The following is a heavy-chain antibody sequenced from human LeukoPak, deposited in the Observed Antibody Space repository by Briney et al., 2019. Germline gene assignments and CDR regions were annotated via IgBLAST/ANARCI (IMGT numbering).Heavy chain of an antibody. Sequence: SETLSLTCTVSGGSIGSFFWSWIRQPPGKALEWIGYIHYSGSAKYNPSLKSRVTISVDTSENQFSLTLNSVTAADTAVYYCARSRGGYGDYGSWFDPWGQGILVTVSS. CDR2: IHYSGSA. CDR3: ARSRGGYGDYGSWFDP. V-gene: IGHV4-59*01. CDR1: GGSIGSFF. D-gene: IGHD3-16*01. J-gene: IGHJ5*02.